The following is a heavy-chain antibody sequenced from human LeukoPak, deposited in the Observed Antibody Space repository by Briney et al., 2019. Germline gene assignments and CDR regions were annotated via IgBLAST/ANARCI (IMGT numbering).Heavy chain of an antibody. D-gene: IGHD5-18*01. CDR3: AREYLNVDTAMVRWYYGMDV. CDR2: IIPIFGTA. CDR1: GGTFSSYA. Sequence: ASVTASCTASGGTFSSYAISWVRQAPGQGLEWMGGIIPIFGTANYAQKFQGRVTITADKSTSTAYMELSSLRSEDTAVYYCAREYLNVDTAMVRWYYGMDVWGKGTTVTVSS. J-gene: IGHJ6*04. V-gene: IGHV1-69*06.